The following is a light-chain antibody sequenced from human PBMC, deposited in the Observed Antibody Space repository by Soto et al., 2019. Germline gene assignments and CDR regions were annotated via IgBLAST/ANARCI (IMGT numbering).Light chain of an antibody. Sequence: QSVLTQPASVSGSPGQSITISCTGTSSDVGGYNYVSWYQQHPGKAPKLMIYEVSKRPSGVPDRFSGSKSGNTASLTVSGLQAEDEADYYCSSYAGSTPVVFGGGTKLTVL. CDR3: SSYAGSTPVV. J-gene: IGLJ2*01. CDR2: EVS. CDR1: SSDVGGYNY. V-gene: IGLV2-8*01.